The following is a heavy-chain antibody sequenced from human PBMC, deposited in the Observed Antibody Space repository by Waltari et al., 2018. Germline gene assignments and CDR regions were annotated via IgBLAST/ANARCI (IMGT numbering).Heavy chain of an antibody. CDR3: ARASRIMITFGGVIAFDP. J-gene: IGHJ5*02. CDR1: GGFISPFY. Sequence: QVQLQESGPGLVKPWETLSLACPVSGGFISPFYWTWIRQAPGKGLEWIGRIYHTGSTYYNPSLKSRVTVSQDTPRNQFSLKLSSVTAADTALYYCARASRIMITFGGVIAFDPWGQGTLVTVSS. D-gene: IGHD3-16*02. V-gene: IGHV4-59*04. CDR2: IYHTGST.